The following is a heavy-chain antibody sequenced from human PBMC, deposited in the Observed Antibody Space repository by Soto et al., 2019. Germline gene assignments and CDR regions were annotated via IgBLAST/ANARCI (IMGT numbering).Heavy chain of an antibody. Sequence: SETLSLTCTVSGGSFNSSRYYWAWIRQPPGKGLEWIGSIFYSGRTYYQPSLKSRVTMSVDTSKNQFSLQLNSVTAADTAVYYCASDVLLTIRREPNYFVHWGRGTLVTVSS. V-gene: IGHV4-39*01. CDR1: GGSFNSSRYY. CDR3: ASDVLLTIRREPNYFVH. J-gene: IGHJ4*02. CDR2: IFYSGRT. D-gene: IGHD3-3*01.